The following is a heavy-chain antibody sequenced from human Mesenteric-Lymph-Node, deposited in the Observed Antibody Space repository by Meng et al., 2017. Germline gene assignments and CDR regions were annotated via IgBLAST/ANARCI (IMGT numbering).Heavy chain of an antibody. D-gene: IGHD1-26*01. CDR1: GFPFTNYA. V-gene: IGHV3-30*04. CDR3: ARPFEQEKSGLGAFDI. J-gene: IGHJ3*02. Sequence: GESLKISCAASGFPFTNYAMHWVRQAPGKGLEWVAVVSNDERQTYYADSVKGRLTISRDNSKDTLYLQMSSLRPEDSAVYYCARPFEQEKSGLGAFDIWGQGTMVTVSS. CDR2: VSNDERQT.